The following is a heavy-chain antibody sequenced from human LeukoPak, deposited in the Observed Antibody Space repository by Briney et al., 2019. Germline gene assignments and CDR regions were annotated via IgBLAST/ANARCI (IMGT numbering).Heavy chain of an antibody. CDR3: ARGGYSYGYAH. CDR1: GFTFSSYD. J-gene: IGHJ4*02. CDR2: IGTAGDT. D-gene: IGHD5-18*01. V-gene: IGHV3-13*01. Sequence: GWSLRLSCAASGFTFSSYDMHWVRQATGKGLEWVSAIGTAGDTYYPGSVKGRFTISRENAKNSLYLQMNSLRAGDTAVYYCARGGYSYGYAHWGQGTLVTVSS.